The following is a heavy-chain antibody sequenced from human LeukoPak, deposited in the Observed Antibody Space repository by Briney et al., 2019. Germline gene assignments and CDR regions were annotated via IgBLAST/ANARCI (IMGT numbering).Heavy chain of an antibody. Sequence: PGGSLRLSCAASGFTFRNYAMSWVRQAPGKGLEWVSGLIGSGGTTYYSDSVKGRFTISRDNSKNTLFLQMNSLGAEDTAVYYCAKDRRGDYNWEAFDIWGQGTMVTVSS. J-gene: IGHJ3*02. CDR1: GFTFRNYA. V-gene: IGHV3-23*01. CDR2: LIGSGGTT. D-gene: IGHD5-24*01. CDR3: AKDRRGDYNWEAFDI.